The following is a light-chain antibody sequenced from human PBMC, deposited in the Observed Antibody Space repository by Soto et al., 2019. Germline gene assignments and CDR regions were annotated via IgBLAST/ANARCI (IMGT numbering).Light chain of an antibody. CDR1: QSIGYY. Sequence: DIQMTQSPSSLSASVGDRVTITCRASQSIGYYLNWYQQKPGKAPTLLIFAASSLESGVPSRFSGSGSGTDFTLIISSLQPEDFATYYCQQSFTTAWTFGQGTKVDI. J-gene: IGKJ1*01. V-gene: IGKV1-39*01. CDR3: QQSFTTAWT. CDR2: AAS.